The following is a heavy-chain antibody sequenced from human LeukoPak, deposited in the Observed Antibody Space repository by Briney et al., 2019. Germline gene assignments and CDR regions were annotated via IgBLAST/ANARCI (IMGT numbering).Heavy chain of an antibody. J-gene: IGHJ3*02. Sequence: SETLSLTCTVSGGSISSYYWSWIRQPPGKGLEWIGYIYYSGSTNYNPSLKSRVTISVDTSKNQFSLKLSSVTAADTAVYYCARLLGYSYGSGSVDAFDIWGQGTMVTVSS. CDR3: ARLLGYSYGSGSVDAFDI. CDR2: IYYSGST. CDR1: GGSISSYY. D-gene: IGHD5-18*01. V-gene: IGHV4-59*08.